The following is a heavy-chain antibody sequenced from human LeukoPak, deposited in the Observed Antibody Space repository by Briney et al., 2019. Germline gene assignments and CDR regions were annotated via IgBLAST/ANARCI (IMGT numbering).Heavy chain of an antibody. J-gene: IGHJ3*02. CDR3: ASIAAAGYYAFDI. D-gene: IGHD6-13*01. Sequence: SETLSLTCTVSGGSISSSSYYWSWIRQPPGKGLEWIGEINHSGSTNYNPSLKSRVTISVDTSKNQFSLKLSSVTAADTAVYYCASIAAAGYYAFDIWGQGTMVTVSS. V-gene: IGHV4-39*07. CDR2: INHSGST. CDR1: GGSISSSSYY.